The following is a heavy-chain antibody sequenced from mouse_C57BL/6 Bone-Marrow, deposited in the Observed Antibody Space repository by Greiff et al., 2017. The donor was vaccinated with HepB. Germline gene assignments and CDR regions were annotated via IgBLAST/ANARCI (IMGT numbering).Heavy chain of an antibody. D-gene: IGHD1-1*01. CDR1: GFSLSTSGMG. CDR3: ARDYGSSYGFAY. CDR2: IYWDDDK. J-gene: IGHJ3*01. V-gene: IGHV8-12*01. Sequence: QVTLKESGPGILQSSQTLSLTCSFSGFSLSTSGMGVSWIRQPSGKGLEWLAHIYWDDDKRYNPSLKRRLTISKDTSRNQVFLKITSVDTADTATYYCARDYGSSYGFAYWGQGTLVTVSA.